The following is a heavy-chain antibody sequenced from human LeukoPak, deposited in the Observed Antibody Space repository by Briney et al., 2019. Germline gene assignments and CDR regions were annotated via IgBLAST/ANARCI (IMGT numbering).Heavy chain of an antibody. J-gene: IGHJ4*02. CDR1: GFSFSSYV. CDR3: ARDGYLYDSSGCLDC. CDR2: ISSSGSTI. Sequence: GGSLRLSCAASGFSFSSYVMNWVRQAPGKGLEWVSYISSSGSTIYYADSVKGRFTISSDNAKNSLYLQMNSLRAEDTAVYYCARDGYLYDSSGCLDCWGQGTLVTVSS. D-gene: IGHD3-22*01. V-gene: IGHV3-48*03.